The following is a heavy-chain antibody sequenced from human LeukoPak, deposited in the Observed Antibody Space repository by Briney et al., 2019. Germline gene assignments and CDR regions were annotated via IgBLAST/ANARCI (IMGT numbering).Heavy chain of an antibody. CDR3: PLPTRGY. Sequence: GGSLRLSCSASGFTFSSYAMHWVRQAPGKGLEYVSGISTNGGRTYYVDSVKDRFTISRDNYKNTLYLQMSSLRVEDTAVYFCPLPTRGYGAQGTLVSVSS. V-gene: IGHV3-64D*08. J-gene: IGHJ4*02. CDR1: GFTFSSYA. D-gene: IGHD5-12*01. CDR2: ISTNGGRT.